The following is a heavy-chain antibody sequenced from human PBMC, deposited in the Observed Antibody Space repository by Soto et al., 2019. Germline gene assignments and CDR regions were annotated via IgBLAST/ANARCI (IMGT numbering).Heavy chain of an antibody. Sequence: ASVKVSCKASGYTFTSYGISWVRQAPGQGLEWMGWISAYNGNTNYAQKLQGRVTMTTDTSTSTAYMELRSLRSDDTAVYYCARDLEVVVALHAFDIWGQGTMVTVSS. CDR3: ARDLEVVVALHAFDI. J-gene: IGHJ3*02. CDR2: ISAYNGNT. D-gene: IGHD2-15*01. V-gene: IGHV1-18*01. CDR1: GYTFTSYG.